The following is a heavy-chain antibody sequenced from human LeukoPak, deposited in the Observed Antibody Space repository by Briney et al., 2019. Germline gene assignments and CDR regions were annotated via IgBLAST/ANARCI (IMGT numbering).Heavy chain of an antibody. V-gene: IGHV3-11*05. J-gene: IGHJ4*02. D-gene: IGHD5-18*01. CDR2: ISSSSSYT. Sequence: GGPLRLSCAASGFTFSDYYMSWIRQAPGKGLEWVSYISSSSSYTNYADSVKGRFTISRDNAKNSLYLQMNSLRAEDTAVYYCAREETSDTAMVGYFDYWGQGTLVTVSS. CDR3: AREETSDTAMVGYFDY. CDR1: GFTFSDYY.